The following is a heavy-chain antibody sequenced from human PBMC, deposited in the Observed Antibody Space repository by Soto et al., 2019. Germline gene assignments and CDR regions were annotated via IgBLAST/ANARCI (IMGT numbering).Heavy chain of an antibody. Sequence: QVQLVESGGGVVQPGRSLRLSCAASGFAFSAYYMHLVRQAPGKGLELVAVIWYDGSDEYYADSVKGRFTISRDNSKNTLYLQMNSLRAEDTAVYYCARALPGTKALVGDYWGQGPLVTVSS. V-gene: IGHV3-33*01. CDR2: IWYDGSDE. CDR3: ARALPGTKALVGDY. CDR1: GFAFSAYY. D-gene: IGHD1-1*01. J-gene: IGHJ4*02.